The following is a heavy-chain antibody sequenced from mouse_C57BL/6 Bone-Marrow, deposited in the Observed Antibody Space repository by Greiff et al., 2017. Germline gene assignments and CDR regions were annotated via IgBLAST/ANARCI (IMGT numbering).Heavy chain of an antibody. Sequence: VQLQQSGAELARPGASVKLSCKASGYTFTSYGISWVKQRTGQGLEWIGEIYPRSGNTYYNEKFKGKATLTAKKSSSTAYMELRSLTSEDSAVYFCARGAYYYYGSSYVEFAYWGQGTLVTVSA. V-gene: IGHV1-81*01. CDR2: IYPRSGNT. CDR1: GYTFTSYG. CDR3: ARGAYYYYGSSYVEFAY. J-gene: IGHJ3*01. D-gene: IGHD1-1*01.